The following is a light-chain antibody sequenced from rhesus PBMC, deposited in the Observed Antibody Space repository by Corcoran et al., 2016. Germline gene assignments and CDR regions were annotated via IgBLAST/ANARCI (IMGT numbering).Light chain of an antibody. J-gene: IGKJ3*01. CDR1: QGISSW. CDR3: QQGYNTPFT. CDR2: AAS. Sequence: DIQMTQSPSSLSASVGDKVTITCRASQGISSWLAWYQQKPGKASKLLIYAASSLQSGVPSRFSGSGSGTDYTLTISSLQPEDFATYYCQQGYNTPFTFGPGTKLDIK. V-gene: IGKV1-18*01.